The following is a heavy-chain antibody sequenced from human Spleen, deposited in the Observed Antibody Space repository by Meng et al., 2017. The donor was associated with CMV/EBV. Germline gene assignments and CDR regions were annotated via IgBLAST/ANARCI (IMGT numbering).Heavy chain of an antibody. CDR1: GFTFSSYA. D-gene: IGHD2-2*02. J-gene: IGHJ4*02. CDR2: IKQDGSER. CDR3: AGDGSCSTTTCYTPFVY. V-gene: IGHV3-7*01. Sequence: GGSLRLSCAASGFTFSSYAMSWVRQAPGQGLEWVANIKQDGSERYYVASVKGRFTISRDNAKNSLYLQMNSLRAEDTAVYYCAGDGSCSTTTCYTPFVYWGQGTLVTVSS.